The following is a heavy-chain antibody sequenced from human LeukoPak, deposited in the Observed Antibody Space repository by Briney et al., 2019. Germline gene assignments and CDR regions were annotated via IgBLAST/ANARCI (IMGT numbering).Heavy chain of an antibody. CDR3: AGGPIGYCSSASCRFDY. CDR2: IYYSGRT. Sequence: SETLSLTCTVSGGSISSYYWTWIRQPPGKGLEWIGYIYYSGRTNYNPSLKSRVTISVDTSKNEFSLKLSSVTAADTAVYCCAGGPIGYCSSASCRFDYWGQGTLVTVSS. J-gene: IGHJ4*02. V-gene: IGHV4-59*08. CDR1: GGSISSYY. D-gene: IGHD2-2*03.